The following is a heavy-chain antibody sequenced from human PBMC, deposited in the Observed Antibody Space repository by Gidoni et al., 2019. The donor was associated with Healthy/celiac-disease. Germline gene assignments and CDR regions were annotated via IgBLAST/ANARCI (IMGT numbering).Heavy chain of an antibody. D-gene: IGHD4-17*01. J-gene: IGHJ4*02. CDR1: GGSISSSSYY. CDR3: ARHGTSEYGDYADY. CDR2: IYYSGST. Sequence: QLQLQESGPGLVKPSETLSLTCTVPGGSISSSSYYWGWIRQPPGKGLEWIGSIYYSGSTYYNPSLKSRVTISVDTSKNQFSLKLSSVTAADTAVYYCARHGTSEYGDYADYWGQGTLVTVSS. V-gene: IGHV4-39*01.